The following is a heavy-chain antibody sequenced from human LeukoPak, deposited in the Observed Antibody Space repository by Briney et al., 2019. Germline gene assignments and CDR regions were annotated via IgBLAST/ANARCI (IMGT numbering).Heavy chain of an antibody. V-gene: IGHV1-2*02. CDR3: ARDSGLGPTWHPFDH. CDR1: GYNFTDYY. CDR2: INPKSGGT. D-gene: IGHD1-26*01. J-gene: IGHJ4*02. Sequence: ASVKVSCKASGYNFTDYYIHWVRQAPGQGLEWMGWINPKSGGTNYAQKFRGRVTMTRDTAISTAYMELSGLRSDDTAVYYCARDSGLGPTWHPFDHWGQGTPVTVSS.